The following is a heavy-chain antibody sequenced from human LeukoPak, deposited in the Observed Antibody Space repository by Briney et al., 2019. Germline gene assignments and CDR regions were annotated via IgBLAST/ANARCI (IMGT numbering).Heavy chain of an antibody. D-gene: IGHD5-18*01. Sequence: SETLSLSCAVYGGSFSGYYWSWIRQPPGKGLEWIGEINHSGSTNYNPSLKSRVTISVDTSKNQFSLKLSSVTAADTAVYYCARKPWIQLWSFFDYWGQGTLVTVSS. V-gene: IGHV4-34*01. CDR2: INHSGST. CDR3: ARKPWIQLWSFFDY. CDR1: GGSFSGYY. J-gene: IGHJ4*02.